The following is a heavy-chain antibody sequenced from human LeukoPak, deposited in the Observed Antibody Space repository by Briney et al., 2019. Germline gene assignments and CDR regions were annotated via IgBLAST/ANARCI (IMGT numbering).Heavy chain of an antibody. CDR1: GGTFSSYA. Sequence: SVTVSCKASGGTFSSYAISWVRQAPGQGLEWMGGIIPIFGTANYAQKFQGRVTITADESTSTAYMELSSLRSEDTAVYYCASSGYCSGGSCLTLEYYYYYGMDVWGQGTTVTVSS. CDR3: ASSGYCSGGSCLTLEYYYYYGMDV. D-gene: IGHD2-15*01. J-gene: IGHJ6*02. V-gene: IGHV1-69*13. CDR2: IIPIFGTA.